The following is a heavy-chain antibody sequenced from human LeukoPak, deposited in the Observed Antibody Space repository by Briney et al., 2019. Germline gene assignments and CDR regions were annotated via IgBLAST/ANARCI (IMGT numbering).Heavy chain of an antibody. CDR1: GFTFNNYA. V-gene: IGHV3-23*01. CDR2: ISGTGDTT. D-gene: IGHD3-10*01. Sequence: GGSLRLSCAASGFTFNNYAMSWVRQAPGEGLEWVSTISGTGDTTYYADSLKGRLTISRDNSKNTLYLQMSSLRADDTAVYYCTKGGWGTVLDYWGQGTLVTVSS. J-gene: IGHJ4*02. CDR3: TKGGWGTVLDY.